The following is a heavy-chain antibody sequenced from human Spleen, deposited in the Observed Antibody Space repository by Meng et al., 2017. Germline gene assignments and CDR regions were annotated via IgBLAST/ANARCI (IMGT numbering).Heavy chain of an antibody. D-gene: IGHD3-9*01. CDR1: GGSISSSSYY. J-gene: IGHJ4*02. CDR2: IYYSGST. V-gene: IGHV4-39*07. Sequence: SETLSLTCTVSGGSISSSSYYWGWIRQPPGKGLEWIGSIYYSGSTYYNPSLKSRVTISVDTSKNQFSLKLSSVTAADTAVYYCARDPDGVLRYFDWYQGGVYFDYWGQGTLVTVSS. CDR3: ARDPDGVLRYFDWYQGGVYFDY.